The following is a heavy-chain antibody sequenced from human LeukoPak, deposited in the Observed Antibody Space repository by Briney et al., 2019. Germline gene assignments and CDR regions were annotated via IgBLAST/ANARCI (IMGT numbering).Heavy chain of an antibody. CDR1: GFTFSTYA. CDR2: ISGSGGST. J-gene: IGHJ3*02. CDR3: AKDSREYCSSTSCYAFDI. V-gene: IGHV3-23*01. Sequence: GGSLRLSCAASGFTFSTYAMSWVRQAPGKGLEWVSVISGSGGSTYYADSVKGRFTISRDNSKNTLYLQMNSLRAEDTAVYYCAKDSREYCSSTSCYAFDIRGQGTMVTVSS. D-gene: IGHD2-2*01.